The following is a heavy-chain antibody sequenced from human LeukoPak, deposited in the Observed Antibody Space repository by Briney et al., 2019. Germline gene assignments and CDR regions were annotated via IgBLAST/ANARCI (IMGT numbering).Heavy chain of an antibody. D-gene: IGHD3-3*01. CDR1: GGSFSGYY. CDR3: ATSNYDFWSGYYK. Sequence: SETLSLTCAVYGGSFSGYYWSWIRQPPGKGLEWIGEINHSGSTNYNPSLKSRVTISVDTSKNQFSLKLSSVTAADTAVYYCATSNYDFWSGYYKWGQGTLVTVSS. V-gene: IGHV4-34*01. J-gene: IGHJ4*02. CDR2: INHSGST.